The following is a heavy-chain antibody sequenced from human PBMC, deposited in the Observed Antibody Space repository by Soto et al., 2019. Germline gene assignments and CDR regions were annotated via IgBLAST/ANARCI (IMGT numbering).Heavy chain of an antibody. Sequence: QVQLVESGGGVVQPGRSLRLSCAASGFTFSSYGMHWVRQAPGKGLEWVAVIWYDGSNKYYADSVKGRFTISRDNSKNTLYLQMNSLRAEDTAVYYCARDHHSILVATRSYFDYWGQGTLVTVSS. CDR1: GFTFSSYG. V-gene: IGHV3-33*01. J-gene: IGHJ4*02. CDR3: ARDHHSILVATRSYFDY. CDR2: IWYDGSNK. D-gene: IGHD3-22*01.